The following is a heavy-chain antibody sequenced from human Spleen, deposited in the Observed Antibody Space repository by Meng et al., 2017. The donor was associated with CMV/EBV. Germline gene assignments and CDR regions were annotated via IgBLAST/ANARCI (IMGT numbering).Heavy chain of an antibody. J-gene: IGHJ5*02. CDR1: GFTISVYG. CDR3: ERDTFDSRGYFSP. CDR2: TRYDGRKK. D-gene: IGHD3-22*01. V-gene: IGHV3-30*02. Sequence: GGSLRLSCAASGFTISVYGMHWVRQAPGKGLEWVAFTRYDGRKKYYADFVRGRFTISRDNSKNMLYVQMESLRPEDTAFYYCERDTFDSRGYFSPWGQGTLVTVSS.